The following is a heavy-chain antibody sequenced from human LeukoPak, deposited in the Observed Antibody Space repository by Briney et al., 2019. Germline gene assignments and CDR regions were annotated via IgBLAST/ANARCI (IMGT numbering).Heavy chain of an antibody. Sequence: GGSLRLSCAASGFTFSRYAMNWVRQAPGKGLEWVSYINTDSSDIHYADSVKGRFTISRDNARNTLYLQLSSLRAEDSGVYYCARDTFQPGLINSWGQGTLVTVSS. V-gene: IGHV3-21*05. CDR2: INTDSSDI. D-gene: IGHD2-2*01. J-gene: IGHJ4*02. CDR1: GFTFSRYA. CDR3: ARDTFQPGLINS.